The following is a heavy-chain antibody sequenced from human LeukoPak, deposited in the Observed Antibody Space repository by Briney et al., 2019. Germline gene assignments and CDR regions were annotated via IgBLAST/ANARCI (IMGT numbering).Heavy chain of an antibody. V-gene: IGHV5-51*01. CDR3: ARQSGWGNFDY. CDR1: GYSFSSYW. J-gene: IGHJ4*02. Sequence: GESLKISCKGSGYSFSSYWIGWVRQMPGKGLEWMGIIYPGDSDTRYSPSLQGQVSFSVDKSISTAYLQWSSLKASDTAMYYCARQSGWGNFDYWGQGTLVTVSS. CDR2: IYPGDSDT. D-gene: IGHD6-19*01.